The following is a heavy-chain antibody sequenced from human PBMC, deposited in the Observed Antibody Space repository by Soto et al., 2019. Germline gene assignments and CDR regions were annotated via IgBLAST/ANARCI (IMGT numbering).Heavy chain of an antibody. CDR2: IIPIFGTA. CDR1: GGTFSSYA. V-gene: IGHV1-69*13. D-gene: IGHD3-10*01. J-gene: IGHJ5*02. CDR3: ARGCIISYPHWFDP. Sequence: GASVKVSCKASGGTFSSYAISWVRQAPGQGLEWMGGIIPIFGTANYAQKFQGRVTITADESTSTAYVELSSLRSEDTAVYYCARGCIISYPHWFDPWGQGTLVTVSS.